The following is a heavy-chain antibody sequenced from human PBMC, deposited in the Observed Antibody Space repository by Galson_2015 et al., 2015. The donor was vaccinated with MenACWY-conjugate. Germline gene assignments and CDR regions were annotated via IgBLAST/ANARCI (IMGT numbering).Heavy chain of an antibody. CDR2: TKQDGGER. V-gene: IGHV3-7*03. D-gene: IGHD6-6*01. CDR1: GFTFTNYW. CDR3: ARGTPYSSSSAHFGH. Sequence: SLRLSCAASGFTFTNYWMSWVRQAPGKGLEWGANTKQDGGERYYVDSVKGRFTISRDNAKNSLYLQMNSLRAEDTAVFYCARGTPYSSSSAHFGHWGQGILVTVSS. J-gene: IGHJ4*02.